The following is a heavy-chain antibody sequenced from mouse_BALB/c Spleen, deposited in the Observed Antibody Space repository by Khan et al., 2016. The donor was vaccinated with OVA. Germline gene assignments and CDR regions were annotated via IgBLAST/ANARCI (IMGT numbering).Heavy chain of an antibody. CDR3: TRLAYYYDSEGFAY. J-gene: IGHJ3*01. V-gene: IGHV5-6*01. Sequence: EVELVESGGNLVKPGGSLKLSCAASGLPFSPNGFFWFLRAPDKRLGWVAPVSTGGSYPSYPYSVKGRFTISGDNAKNTLYLQMSGLRSEDTAMFYCTRLAYYYDSEGFAYWGQGTLVTVSA. D-gene: IGHD1-1*01. CDR2: VSTGGSYP. CDR1: GLPFSPNG.